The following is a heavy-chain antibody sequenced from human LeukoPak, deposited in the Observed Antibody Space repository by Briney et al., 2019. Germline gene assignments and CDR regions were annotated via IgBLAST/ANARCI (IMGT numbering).Heavy chain of an antibody. CDR3: ARGLSNRYYYGSGSYRTNDAFDI. J-gene: IGHJ3*02. CDR2: MNPNSGNT. Sequence: ASVKVSCKASGYTFTGYYMHWVRQATGQGLEWMGWMNPNSGNTGYAQKFQGRVTMTRNTSISTAYMELSSLRSEDTAVYYCARGLSNRYYYGSGSYRTNDAFDIWGQGTMVTVSS. CDR1: GYTFTGYY. V-gene: IGHV1-8*02. D-gene: IGHD3-10*01.